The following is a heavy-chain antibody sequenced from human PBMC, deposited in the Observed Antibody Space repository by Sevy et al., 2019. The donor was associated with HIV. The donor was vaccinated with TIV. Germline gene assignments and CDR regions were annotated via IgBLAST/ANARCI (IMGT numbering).Heavy chain of an antibody. CDR3: ARNKNVDSAPFDY. D-gene: IGHD5-18*01. CDR2: FFHSDSP. CDR1: GNSLSSDDYY. Sequence: SETLSLTCSVSGNSLSSDDYYWSWVRQPPGKGLEWIAYFFHSDSPQYRPSLKSRLTISIDTSKNLFSLKVTSVTAADSAVYYCARNKNVDSAPFDYWGQGTPVTVSS. J-gene: IGHJ4*02. V-gene: IGHV4-30-4*08.